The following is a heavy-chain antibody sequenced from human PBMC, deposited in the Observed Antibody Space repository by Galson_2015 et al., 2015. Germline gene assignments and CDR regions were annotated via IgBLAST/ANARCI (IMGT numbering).Heavy chain of an antibody. CDR1: GYNFSSYG. Sequence: SVKVSCKASGYNFSSYGIGWVRQAPGQGLEWMGWISAYDGKTNYAQKFQGRVAQKFQGRVTMTTDTSTSTAYMELRSPRSDDTAVYYCARGPSQSYCGGDCYFDYWGQGTLVTVSS. D-gene: IGHD2-21*01. CDR3: ARGPSQSYCGGDCYFDY. J-gene: IGHJ4*02. V-gene: IGHV1-18*01. CDR2: ISAYDGKT.